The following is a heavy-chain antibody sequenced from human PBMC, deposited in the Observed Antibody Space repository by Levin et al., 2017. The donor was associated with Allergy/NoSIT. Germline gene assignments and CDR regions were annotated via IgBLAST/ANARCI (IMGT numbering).Heavy chain of an antibody. J-gene: IGHJ4*02. CDR1: GFTFSSYG. CDR2: IWYDGSNK. Sequence: GGSLRLSCAASGFTFSSYGMHWVRQAPGKGLEWVAVIWYDGSNKYYADSVKGRFTISRDNSKNTLYLQMNSLRAEDTAVYYCARDRAYYGSGSQKTMDYWGQGTLVTVSS. V-gene: IGHV3-33*01. CDR3: ARDRAYYGSGSQKTMDY. D-gene: IGHD3-10*01.